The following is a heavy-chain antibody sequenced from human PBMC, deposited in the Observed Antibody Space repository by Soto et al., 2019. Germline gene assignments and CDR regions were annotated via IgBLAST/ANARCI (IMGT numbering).Heavy chain of an antibody. V-gene: IGHV1-3*05. CDR1: GYTLTSHD. J-gene: IGHJ6*02. D-gene: IGHD1-1*01. CDR3: ARYNWDAPSYYGMDV. Sequence: QVQLVQSGAEEKRPGASVKVSCTASGYTLTSHDMHWVRQAPGQRLEWMGWINAGNDNTQFSQKFQGRVTITRDTSASTVHMELSGLRSEDTAVYYCARYNWDAPSYYGMDVWGQGTTVTVSS. CDR2: INAGNDNT.